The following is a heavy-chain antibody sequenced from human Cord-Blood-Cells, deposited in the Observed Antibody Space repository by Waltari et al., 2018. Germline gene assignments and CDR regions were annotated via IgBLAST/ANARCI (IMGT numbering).Heavy chain of an antibody. CDR3: ARDRRSTNLYNWFDP. CDR2: INAGNGNT. CDR1: GYTFTSYA. V-gene: IGHV1-3*01. D-gene: IGHD2-2*01. Sequence: QVQLVQSGAEVKKPGASGKVSCKASGYTFTSYAMHWVSQAPGQRLEWMGWINAGNGNTKYSQKFQGRVTITRDTSASTAYMELSSLRSEDTAVYYCARDRRSTNLYNWFDPWGQGTLVTVSS. J-gene: IGHJ5*02.